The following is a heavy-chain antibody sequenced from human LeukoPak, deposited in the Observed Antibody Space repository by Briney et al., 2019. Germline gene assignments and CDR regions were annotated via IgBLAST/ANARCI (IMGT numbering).Heavy chain of an antibody. CDR3: ARVPSSWDWFDP. V-gene: IGHV3-7*01. CDR2: IKQDGSEK. D-gene: IGHD6-13*01. Sequence: GGSLRLSCAPAGFTFSSYWMSWVRQPPGKGLEWVANIKQDGSEKYYVDSVKGRFTISRDNAKNSLYLQMHSLRAEDTAVYYCARVPSSWDWFDPWGQGTLVTVSS. CDR1: GFTFSSYW. J-gene: IGHJ5*02.